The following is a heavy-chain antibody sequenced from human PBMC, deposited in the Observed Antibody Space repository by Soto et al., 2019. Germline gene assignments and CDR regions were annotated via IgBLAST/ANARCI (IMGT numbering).Heavy chain of an antibody. CDR3: AREKNYDILTGYYIVHYYYGMDV. CDR1: GFTFSSYG. Sequence: QVQLVESGGGVVQPGRSLSLACAASGFTFSSYGMHWVRQAPGKGLEWVAVIWYDGSNKYYADSVKGRFTISRDNSKNTLYLQMNSLRAEDTAVYYWAREKNYDILTGYYIVHYYYGMDVWGQGTTVTVSS. CDR2: IWYDGSNK. V-gene: IGHV3-33*01. D-gene: IGHD3-9*01. J-gene: IGHJ6*02.